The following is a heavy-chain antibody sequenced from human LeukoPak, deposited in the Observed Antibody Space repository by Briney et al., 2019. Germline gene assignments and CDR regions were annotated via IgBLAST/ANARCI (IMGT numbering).Heavy chain of an antibody. D-gene: IGHD1-26*01. CDR3: AKGCRGGSYYIDY. CDR1: GFTFSSYG. J-gene: IGHJ4*02. CDR2: IWYYGSNQ. Sequence: GRSLRLSCAASGFTFSSYGMHGVRQAPPKGLEGVAVIWYYGSNQYYADSVKGRFTISRDNSKNTLYLQMNSLRAEDTAVYYCAKGCRGGSYYIDYWGQGTLVTVSS. V-gene: IGHV3-33*06.